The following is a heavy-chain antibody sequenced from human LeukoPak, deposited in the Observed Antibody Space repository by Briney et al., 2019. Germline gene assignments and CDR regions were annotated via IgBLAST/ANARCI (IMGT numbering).Heavy chain of an antibody. CDR1: GGSISSYY. J-gene: IGHJ5*02. D-gene: IGHD3-16*02. V-gene: IGHV4-59*01. CDR2: TYYSGST. CDR3: AREGELSRFDP. Sequence: SETLSLTCTVSGGSISSYYWSWIRQPPGKGLEWIGYTYYSGSTNYNPSLKSRVTISVDTSKNQFSLKLSSVTAADTAVYYCAREGELSRFDPWGQGTLVTVSS.